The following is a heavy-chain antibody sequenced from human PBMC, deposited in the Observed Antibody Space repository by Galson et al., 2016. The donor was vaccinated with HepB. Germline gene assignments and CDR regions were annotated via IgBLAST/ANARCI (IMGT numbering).Heavy chain of an antibody. CDR2: VRSKAYGGTP. V-gene: IGHV3-49*03. D-gene: IGHD3-10*01. CDR1: GFSFSDYA. J-gene: IGHJ4*01. CDR3: TRFGPYYYDSGTFTSSFDY. Sequence: SLRLSCAASGFSFSDYAVTWFRQAPGKGLEGVGFVRSKAYGGTPEYAASVKGRFIISRDDSNSIAYLQMNGLKPEDTAVYYCTRFGPYYYDSGTFTSSFDYWGHGTLVTVSS.